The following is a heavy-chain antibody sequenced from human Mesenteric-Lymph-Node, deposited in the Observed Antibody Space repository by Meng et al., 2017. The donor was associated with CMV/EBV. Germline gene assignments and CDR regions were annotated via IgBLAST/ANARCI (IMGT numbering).Heavy chain of an antibody. J-gene: IGHJ4*02. CDR2: INHSGST. CDR3: ARHQRWLKSEGGFNY. Sequence: VELQQGGEGLLKPSESLSLTCAFYGGSVSGYYWSWIRQPPGKGLEWIGEINHSGSTNYNPSLKSRVTISVDTSKNQFSLKLSSVTAADTAVYYCARHQRWLKSEGGFNYWGQGTLVTVSS. CDR1: GGSVSGYY. D-gene: IGHD4-23*01. V-gene: IGHV4-34*01.